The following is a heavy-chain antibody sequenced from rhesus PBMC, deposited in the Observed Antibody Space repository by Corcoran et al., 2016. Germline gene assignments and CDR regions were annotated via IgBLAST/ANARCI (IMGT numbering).Heavy chain of an antibody. CDR3: ARDYFDS. J-gene: IGHJ4*01. CDR2: SDGNGAST. Sequence: QVNLQQWGEGLVKPSETLSLTCAVYGGSISGYYYWSWLRPAPGKGLEWIGNSDGNGASTNYNPSLKNRVTISKDTSKNQFSLKLSSVTAADTAVYYCARDYFDSWGQGVLVTVSS. V-gene: IGHV4-73*01. CDR1: GGSISGYYY.